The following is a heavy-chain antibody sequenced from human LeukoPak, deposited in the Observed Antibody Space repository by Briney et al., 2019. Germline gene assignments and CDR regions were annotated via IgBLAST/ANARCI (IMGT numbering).Heavy chain of an antibody. CDR2: ISPDGRDK. V-gene: IGHV3-30*03. J-gene: IGHJ4*02. CDR3: ARDPSSGYQLLPFDY. Sequence: GGSLRLSCAASGFTFSSYGMQWVRQAPGKGLEWVALISPDGRDKYYGDSVKGRFTISRDNSKNTLYLQMNSLRAEDTAVYYCARDPSSGYQLLPFDYWGQGTLVTVSS. CDR1: GFTFSSYG. D-gene: IGHD2-2*01.